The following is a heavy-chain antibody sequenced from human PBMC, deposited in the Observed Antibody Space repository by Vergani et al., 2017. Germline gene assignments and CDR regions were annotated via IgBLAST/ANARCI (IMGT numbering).Heavy chain of an antibody. CDR1: GYTFTSYG. J-gene: IGHJ5*02. CDR2: ISAYNGNT. Sequence: QVQLVPSGAEVKKPGASVKVSCKASGYTFTSYGISWVRQAPGQGLEWMGWISAYNGNTNYAQKLQGRVTMTTDTSTSTAYMELRSLRSDDTAVYYCARGKGPYGGSYYRSALDWFDPWGQGTLVTVSS. D-gene: IGHD1-26*01. V-gene: IGHV1-18*01. CDR3: ARGKGPYGGSYYRSALDWFDP.